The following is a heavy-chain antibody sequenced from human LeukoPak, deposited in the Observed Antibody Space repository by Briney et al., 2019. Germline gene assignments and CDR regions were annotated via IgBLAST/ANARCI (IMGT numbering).Heavy chain of an antibody. CDR3: ARGVDYGIPPVDY. J-gene: IGHJ4*02. D-gene: IGHD4-17*01. CDR2: ISYDGSNK. CDR1: GFTFSSYG. Sequence: GGSLRLSCATSGFTFSSYGMHWARQAPGKGLEWVAVISYDGSNKYYADSVKGRFTISRDNSKNTLYLQMNSLRAEDTAVYYCARGVDYGIPPVDYWGQGTLVTVSS. V-gene: IGHV3-30*03.